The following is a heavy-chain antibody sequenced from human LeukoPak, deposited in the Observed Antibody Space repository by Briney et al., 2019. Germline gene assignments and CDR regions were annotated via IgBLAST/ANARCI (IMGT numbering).Heavy chain of an antibody. CDR2: INHSGST. V-gene: IGHV4-34*01. CDR1: GGPFSGYY. J-gene: IGHJ4*02. D-gene: IGHD3-16*02. Sequence: SETLSLTCAVNGGPFSGYYWSWIRQPPGKGREWIGEINHSGSTNYNPSLKSRVTISVDTSKNQFSLKLSSVTAADTAVYYCAGDDYVWGSYRRLDYWGEGTLVTVSS. CDR3: AGDDYVWGSYRRLDY.